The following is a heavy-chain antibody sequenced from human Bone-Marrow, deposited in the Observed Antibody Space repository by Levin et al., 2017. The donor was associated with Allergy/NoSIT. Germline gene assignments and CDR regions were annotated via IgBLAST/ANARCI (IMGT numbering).Heavy chain of an antibody. V-gene: IGHV3-21*01. Sequence: GGSLRLSCAASGFTFSSYSMNWVRQAPGKGLEWVSSISSSSSYIYYADSVKGRFSISRDNAKNSLYLQMNSLRAEDTAVYYCARDAPDNEWELPRGSYYYYYGMDVWGQGTTVTVSS. J-gene: IGHJ6*02. CDR3: ARDAPDNEWELPRGSYYYYYGMDV. D-gene: IGHD1-26*01. CDR2: ISSSSSYI. CDR1: GFTFSSYS.